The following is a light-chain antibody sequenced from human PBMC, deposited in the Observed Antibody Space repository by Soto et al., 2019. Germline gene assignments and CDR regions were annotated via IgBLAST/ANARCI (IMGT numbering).Light chain of an antibody. CDR1: SSNIGAGYD. V-gene: IGLV1-40*01. Sequence: QSVLTQPPSVSGAPGQRVTISCTGSSSNIGAGYDVHWYQQLPGTAPKLLIYGNSNRPSGVPDRFSGSKSGTSASLAITGLQAEDAADYYCQSYDSSLSGLLFGGGTQLTVL. J-gene: IGLJ2*01. CDR3: QSYDSSLSGLL. CDR2: GNS.